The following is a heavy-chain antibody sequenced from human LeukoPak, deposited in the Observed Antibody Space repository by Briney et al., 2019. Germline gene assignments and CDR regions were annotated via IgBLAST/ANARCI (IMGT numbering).Heavy chain of an antibody. CDR3: ARDGSGHNYGTYFDY. J-gene: IGHJ4*02. Sequence: GGSLRLSCAASGFTFSIYSMNWVRQAPGKGLEWLSSITSSSNYIYYADSVKGRFTISRDNVQNSLYLQMNSLRAEDTAMYYCARDGSGHNYGTYFDYWGQGTLVTVSS. CDR2: ITSSSNYI. CDR1: GFTFSIYS. V-gene: IGHV3-21*01. D-gene: IGHD5-18*01.